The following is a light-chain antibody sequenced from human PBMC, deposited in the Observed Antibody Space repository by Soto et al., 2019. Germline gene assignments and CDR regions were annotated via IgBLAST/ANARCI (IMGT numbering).Light chain of an antibody. Sequence: EIVLTQSPGTLSLSPVERDTLTCRASQSVSRGYLACYQQQPGQAPRLLIDGASSRATGIPDRFSGSGSGTDFNLPISTLRPEDFAMYYCQQYGTSRTFGQGTKVDI. CDR2: GAS. V-gene: IGKV3-20*01. J-gene: IGKJ1*01. CDR1: QSVSRGY. CDR3: QQYGTSRT.